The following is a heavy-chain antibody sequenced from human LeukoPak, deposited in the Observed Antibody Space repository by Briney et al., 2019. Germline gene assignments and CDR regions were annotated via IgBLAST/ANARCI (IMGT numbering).Heavy chain of an antibody. CDR1: GNSVSSNSAA. D-gene: IGHD5-18*01. Sequence: SQTLSLTCAISGNSVSSNSAAWIWIKQSPSTRLKWLGRTYYRSTWYNDYAVSVKSRITINPDTSKNQFSLQLNSVTPEDTAIYYCARAYNYGFDYWGQGTLVTVSS. J-gene: IGHJ4*02. CDR3: ARAYNYGFDY. CDR2: TYYRSTWYN. V-gene: IGHV6-1*01.